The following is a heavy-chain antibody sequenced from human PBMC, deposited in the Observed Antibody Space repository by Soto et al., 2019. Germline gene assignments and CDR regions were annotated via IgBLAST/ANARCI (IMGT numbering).Heavy chain of an antibody. V-gene: IGHV4-34*01. D-gene: IGHD3-10*01. CDR2: INHSGST. Sequence: SETLSLTCAVYGGSFSGYYWSWIRQPPGKGLEWIGEINHSGSTNYNPSLKSRVTISVDTSKNQFSLKLSSVTAADTAVYYCARYGVLVRGYSRYYYGMDVWDQGTTVTVSS. CDR1: GGSFSGYY. CDR3: ARYGVLVRGYSRYYYGMDV. J-gene: IGHJ6*02.